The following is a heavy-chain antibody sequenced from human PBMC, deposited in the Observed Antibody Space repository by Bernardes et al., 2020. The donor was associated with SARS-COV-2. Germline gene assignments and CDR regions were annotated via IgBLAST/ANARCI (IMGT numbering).Heavy chain of an antibody. CDR3: ARDQFKYFYPSGSPSVSEAFDI. D-gene: IGHD3-10*01. CDR1: GASVNSGFNY. J-gene: IGHJ3*02. Sequence: LSLTCTVSGASVNSGFNYWGWVRQAPGKGLEWIGNVYYTGDTKYNPSLKSRVTISIDTSQNQFSLSLTSVTAADTAVYYCARDQFKYFYPSGSPSVSEAFDIWGQGTLVTVSS. V-gene: IGHV4-61*01. CDR2: VYYTGDT.